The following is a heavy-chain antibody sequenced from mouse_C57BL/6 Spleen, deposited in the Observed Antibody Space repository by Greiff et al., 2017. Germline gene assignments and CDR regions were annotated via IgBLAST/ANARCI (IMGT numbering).Heavy chain of an antibody. CDR2: ISGGGGNT. CDR3: ARLDYGEYFDV. D-gene: IGHD2-4*01. CDR1: GFTFSSYT. J-gene: IGHJ1*03. V-gene: IGHV5-9*01. Sequence: DVMLVESGGGLVKPGGSLKLSCAASGFTFSSYTMSWVRQTPEKRLEWVATISGGGGNTYYPDSVKGRFTISRDNAKNTLYLQMSSLRSEDTALYYCARLDYGEYFDVWGTGTTVTVSS.